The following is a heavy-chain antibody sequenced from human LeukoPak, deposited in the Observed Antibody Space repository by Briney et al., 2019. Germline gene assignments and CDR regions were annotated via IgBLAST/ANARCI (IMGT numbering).Heavy chain of an antibody. J-gene: IGHJ4*02. CDR3: ASGDGYNLGY. CDR1: GYTFIGYY. D-gene: IGHD5-24*01. Sequence: GASVKVPCKAFGYTFIGYYMHWVRQAPGQGLEWMGWINPNSGGTNYAQKFQGRVTMTRDTSISTAYMELSRLRSADTAVYYCASGDGYNLGYWGQGTLVTVSS. CDR2: INPNSGGT. V-gene: IGHV1-2*02.